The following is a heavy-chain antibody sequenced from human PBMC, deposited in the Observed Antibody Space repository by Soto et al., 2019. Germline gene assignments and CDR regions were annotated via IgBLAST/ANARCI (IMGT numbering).Heavy chain of an antibody. D-gene: IGHD6-6*01. J-gene: IGHJ4*02. V-gene: IGHV5-51*01. CDR1: GYSFTSNW. Sequence: LKISCKGSGYSFTSNWIAWVRHMPGKGLEWMGIISPGDSDTRYSPSFQGQVTISADKSITTAYLQWSSLKASDTAMYYCARLASSSIAAPFDYWGQGTLVTVSS. CDR3: ARLASSSIAAPFDY. CDR2: ISPGDSDT.